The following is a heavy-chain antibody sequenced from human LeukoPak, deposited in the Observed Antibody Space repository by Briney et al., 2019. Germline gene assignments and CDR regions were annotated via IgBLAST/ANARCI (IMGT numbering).Heavy chain of an antibody. V-gene: IGHV4-59*01. CDR3: ARISSSNWYNERGAFDV. CDR1: GGSISSYY. CDR2: VYYTGST. Sequence: SETLSLTCTVSGGSISSYYWSWIRQPAGKGLEWIGFVYYTGSTNYSPSLKSRVTISVDTSKNQFSLKLRSVTAADTAVYYCARISSSNWYNERGAFDVWGQGTMVTVSS. D-gene: IGHD6-13*01. J-gene: IGHJ3*01.